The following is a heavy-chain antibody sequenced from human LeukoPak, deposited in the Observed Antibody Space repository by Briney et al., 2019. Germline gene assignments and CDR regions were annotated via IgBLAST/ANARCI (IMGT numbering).Heavy chain of an antibody. CDR2: IYSTGSA. V-gene: IGHV4-4*07. Sequence: PSETLSLTCTVSGGSISSYYWSWIRQPAGKGLEWIGRIYSTGSADYNPSLRSRVTMSVDTSKNQFSLKLSSVTAADTTVFYCARDRGGPYFDLWGRGTLVTVSS. CDR3: ARDRGGPYFDL. CDR1: GGSISSYY. J-gene: IGHJ2*01.